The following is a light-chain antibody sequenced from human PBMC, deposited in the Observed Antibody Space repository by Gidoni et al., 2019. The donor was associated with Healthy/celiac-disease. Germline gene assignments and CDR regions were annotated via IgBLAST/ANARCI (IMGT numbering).Light chain of an antibody. V-gene: IGLV1-40*01. CDR3: QSYDSSLSGYV. CDR2: GNS. CDR1: SSNIGAGYD. J-gene: IGLJ1*01. Sequence: QSALTQPPSVSGAPGQSVNISCTGSSSNIGAGYDVHWYQQLPGTAPKLLIYGNSNRPSGVPDRFSGSKSGTSASLAITGLQAEDEADYYCQSYDSSLSGYVFGTGTKVTVL.